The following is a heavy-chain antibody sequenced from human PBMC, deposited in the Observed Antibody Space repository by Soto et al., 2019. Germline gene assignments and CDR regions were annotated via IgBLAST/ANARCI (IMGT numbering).Heavy chain of an antibody. Sequence: EVQLVESGGGLVQPGGSPRLSCAASGFTFSYNWMSWVRQAPGKGLEWVANIKEDGSEKHYVDSVKGRFTISRDNAKNSLYLQMNSLRDGDTAVYYCARRNATTDCLDYWGQGILVTVSS. CDR1: GFTFSYNW. J-gene: IGHJ4*02. CDR3: ARRNATTDCLDY. CDR2: IKEDGSEK. V-gene: IGHV3-7*01. D-gene: IGHD4-4*01.